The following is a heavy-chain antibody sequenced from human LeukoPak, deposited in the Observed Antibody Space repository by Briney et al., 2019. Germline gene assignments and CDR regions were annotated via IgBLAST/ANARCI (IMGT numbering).Heavy chain of an antibody. D-gene: IGHD2-8*01. CDR3: VRGYFRVFDP. V-gene: IGHV4-34*01. CDR2: INHSGSN. CDR1: GGSFSGYY. J-gene: IGHJ5*02. Sequence: SETLSLTCAVYGGSFSGYYWSWIRQPPGKGLEWIWEINHSGSNNYNPSLKSRVTISVDTSKNQFSLKLSSVTAADTAVYYCVRGYFRVFDPWGRGTLVTVSS.